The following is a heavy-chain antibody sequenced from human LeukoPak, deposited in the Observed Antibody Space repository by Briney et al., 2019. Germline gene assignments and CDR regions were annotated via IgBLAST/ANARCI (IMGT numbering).Heavy chain of an antibody. D-gene: IGHD6-19*01. CDR1: GFTFSSYG. Sequence: GGSLRLSCAASGFTFSSYGTHWVRQAPGKGLEWVAVIWYDGSNKYYADSVKGRFTISRDNSKNTLYLQMNSLRAEDTAVYYCARGAVAAPFMFDYWGQGTLVTVSS. J-gene: IGHJ4*02. V-gene: IGHV3-33*01. CDR3: ARGAVAAPFMFDY. CDR2: IWYDGSNK.